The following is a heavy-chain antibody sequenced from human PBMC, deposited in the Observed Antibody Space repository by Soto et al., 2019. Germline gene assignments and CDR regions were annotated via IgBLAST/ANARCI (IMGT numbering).Heavy chain of an antibody. V-gene: IGHV4-31*03. D-gene: IGHD2-8*01. CDR3: ARRALPQCINGVCYKDGFWDY. J-gene: IGHJ4*02. CDR2: IYYSGTT. CDR1: GGSVSSGGYY. Sequence: SETLSLTCTVSGGSVSSGGYYWSWIRQHPGTGLEWIGYIYYSGTTYFNPSLKSRASISLDTSKNEFSLKLTSVTAADTAVYYCARRALPQCINGVCYKDGFWDYWDQGALVTVSS.